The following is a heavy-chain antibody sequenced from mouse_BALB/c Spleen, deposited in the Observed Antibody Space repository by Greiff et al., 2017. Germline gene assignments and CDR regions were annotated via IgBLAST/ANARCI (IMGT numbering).Heavy chain of an antibody. D-gene: IGHD1-2*01. Sequence: VQLQQSGPELVKPGASVKMSCKASGYTFTSYVMHWVKQKPGQGLEWIGYINPYNDGTKYNEKFKGKATLTSDKSSSTAYMELSSLTTEDSAVYYGAREWDSHYYEAWLADWGQGTLVTVSA. CDR3: AREWDSHYYEAWLAD. CDR1: GYTFTSYV. J-gene: IGHJ3*01. V-gene: IGHV1-14*01. CDR2: INPYNDGT.